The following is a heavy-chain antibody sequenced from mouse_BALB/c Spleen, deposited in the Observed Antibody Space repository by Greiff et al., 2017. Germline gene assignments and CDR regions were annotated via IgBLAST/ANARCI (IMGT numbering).Heavy chain of an antibody. V-gene: IGHV1-87*01. J-gene: IGHJ4*01. CDR2: IYPGDGDT. Sequence: QVQLQQSGAELARPGASVKLSCKASGYTFTSYWMQWVKQRPGQGLEWIGAIYPGDGDTRYTQKFKGKATLTADKSYSTAYMQLSSLASEDSAVYYCARGASGGGYDYDEAMDYWGQGTSVTVSS. CDR3: ARGASGGGYDYDEAMDY. D-gene: IGHD2-4*01. CDR1: GYTFTSYW.